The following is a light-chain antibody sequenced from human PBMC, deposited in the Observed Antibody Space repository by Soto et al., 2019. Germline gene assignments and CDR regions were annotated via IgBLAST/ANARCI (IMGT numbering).Light chain of an antibody. CDR3: RQRSNWPPLT. J-gene: IGKJ4*02. Sequence: EIVLTQSPATLSLSPGERATLSCRASQSISNYLVWYQQKPGQAPRLLIYDASNRATGIPARFSGSGSGTDFTLTISSLEPADFAIYYCRQRSNWPPLTFGGGTKVEIK. CDR2: DAS. V-gene: IGKV3-11*01. CDR1: QSISNY.